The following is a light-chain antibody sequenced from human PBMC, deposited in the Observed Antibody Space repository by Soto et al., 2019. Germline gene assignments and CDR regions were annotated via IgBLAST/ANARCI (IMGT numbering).Light chain of an antibody. V-gene: IGKV3-15*01. CDR2: AAS. J-gene: IGKJ1*01. Sequence: EIVMTQSPATLSVSPGERATISCRAGQSVSSNLAWYQQKPGQAPRLLIYAASTRQTGIPARFSGSGSGTEFTLTISSLQAEDFAVYYCQQYNNLPRTFGQGTKVEIK. CDR3: QQYNNLPRT. CDR1: QSVSSN.